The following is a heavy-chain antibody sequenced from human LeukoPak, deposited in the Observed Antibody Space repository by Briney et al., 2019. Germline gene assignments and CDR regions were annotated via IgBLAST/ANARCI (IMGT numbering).Heavy chain of an antibody. Sequence: GGSLRLFCAASGGTFSSYTMNWVRQAPGKGLEWVSSISSSSSYIYYADSVKGRFTISRDNAKNSLFLQMNSLRAEDTAVYYCARATSDNILTGYYSPWGQGTLVTVSS. D-gene: IGHD3-9*01. V-gene: IGHV3-21*01. CDR2: ISSSSSYI. CDR3: ARATSDNILTGYYSP. J-gene: IGHJ5*02. CDR1: GGTFSSYT.